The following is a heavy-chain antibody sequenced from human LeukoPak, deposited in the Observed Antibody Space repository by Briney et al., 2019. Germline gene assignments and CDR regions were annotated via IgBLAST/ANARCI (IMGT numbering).Heavy chain of an antibody. CDR3: AKERDYGPADY. D-gene: IGHD4/OR15-4a*01. CDR1: GFIFNKHA. V-gene: IGHV3-23*01. Sequence: GGSLRLSCVASGFIFNKHAMSWVRQAPGKGLEWVSGLSGSGSSTDYADSVKGRFTVSRDNSKNTLLLQMNSLRAEDTAIYYCAKERDYGPADYWGQGALVTVSS. J-gene: IGHJ4*02. CDR2: LSGSGSST.